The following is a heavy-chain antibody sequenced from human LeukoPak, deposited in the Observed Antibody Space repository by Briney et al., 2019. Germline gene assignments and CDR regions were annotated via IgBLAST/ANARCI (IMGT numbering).Heavy chain of an antibody. D-gene: IGHD1-26*01. J-gene: IGHJ4*02. Sequence: PGGSLRLSCVGSGFTFSSYAMSWVRQAPGKGLEWVSAISGGGGGTFYADSVKGRFTLSRDNSKNTLYLQMNSLRAEDTAVYYCAKLGGATDFDYWGQGTLVTVSS. V-gene: IGHV3-23*01. CDR1: GFTFSSYA. CDR3: AKLGGATDFDY. CDR2: ISGGGGGT.